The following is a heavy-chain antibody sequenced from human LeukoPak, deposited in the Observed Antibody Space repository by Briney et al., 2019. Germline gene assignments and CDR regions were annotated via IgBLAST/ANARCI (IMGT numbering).Heavy chain of an antibody. CDR1: GDSLSSYY. J-gene: IGHJ4*02. D-gene: IGHD2-2*01. CDR3: ARGRSTRLYYFDY. Sequence: SETLSLTCTVSGDSLSSYYWNWIREPPGKGLEWIGYIYYSGSTNYNPSLNSRVTISVDTSKNQFSLKLSSVSAADTAVYYWARGRSTRLYYFDYWGEGTLVTVSS. V-gene: IGHV4-59*01. CDR2: IYYSGST.